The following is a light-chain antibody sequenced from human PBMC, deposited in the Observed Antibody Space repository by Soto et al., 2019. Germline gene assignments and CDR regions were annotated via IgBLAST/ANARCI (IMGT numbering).Light chain of an antibody. CDR2: DAS. V-gene: IGKV3-11*01. Sequence: EIVLTQSPATLSLSPGERATLSCRASQSVSSYLAWYQQKPGQAPRLLIYDASNRATGIPARFSGSGSVTDFTLPISSREPEDFAVYYCQQRSNWPRYTFGQGPKLEIK. CDR1: QSVSSY. J-gene: IGKJ2*01. CDR3: QQRSNWPRYT.